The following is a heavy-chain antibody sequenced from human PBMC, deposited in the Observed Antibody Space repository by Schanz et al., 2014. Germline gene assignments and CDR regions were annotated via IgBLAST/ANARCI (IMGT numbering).Heavy chain of an antibody. J-gene: IGHJ4*02. CDR2: ISSSSDYI. D-gene: IGHD4-17*01. CDR3: AKAPYADYGYFHY. Sequence: EVQLVESGGGLVKPGGSLRLSCAASGFTFKNYNINWVRQAPGKGLEWVSFISSSSDYINYADSVKGRFTISRVDAKNSVHLQMNSLRAEDTAVYYCAKAPYADYGYFHYWGQGTLVPVSS. V-gene: IGHV3-21*01. CDR1: GFTFKNYN.